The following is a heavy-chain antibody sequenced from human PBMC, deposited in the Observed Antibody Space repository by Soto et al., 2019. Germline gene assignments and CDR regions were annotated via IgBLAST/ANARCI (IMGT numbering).Heavy chain of an antibody. J-gene: IGHJ4*02. Sequence: GGSLRLSCAASGFTFSDYYMRWIRQAPGKGLEWVSYISSSGSTIYYADSGKGRFTISRDKAKNSLYLQMNSLRAEDTDVYCCARSTRAYDSSGYQPYYWGQGTLVTVSS. D-gene: IGHD3-22*01. CDR2: ISSSGSTI. CDR3: ARSTRAYDSSGYQPYY. V-gene: IGHV3-11*01. CDR1: GFTFSDYY.